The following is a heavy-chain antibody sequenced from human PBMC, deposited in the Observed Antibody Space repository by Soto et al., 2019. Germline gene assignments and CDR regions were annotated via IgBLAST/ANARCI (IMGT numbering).Heavy chain of an antibody. V-gene: IGHV4-4*02. CDR2: IYHSGST. J-gene: IGHJ5*02. CDR3: ARGVPRLLIAVAGTRGINWFDP. D-gene: IGHD6-19*01. CDR1: GGSISSSNS. Sequence: PSETLSLTCAVSGGSISSSNSWSWVRQPPGKGLEWIGEIYHSGSTNYNPSLKSRVTISVDTSKNQFSLKLSSVTAADTAVYYCARGVPRLLIAVAGTRGINWFDPWGQGTLVTVSS.